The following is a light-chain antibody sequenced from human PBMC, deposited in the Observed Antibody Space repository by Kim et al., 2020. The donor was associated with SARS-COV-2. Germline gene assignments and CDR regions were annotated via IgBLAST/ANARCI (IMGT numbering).Light chain of an antibody. CDR1: VLAKKY. V-gene: IGLV3-27*01. Sequence: VSPGQTARITCSGVVLAKKYARWFQQKPGQAPVLVIYKDSERPSGIPERFSGSSSGTTVTLTISGAQVEDEADYYCYSAADNNWVFGGGTQLTVL. CDR2: KDS. CDR3: YSAADNNWV. J-gene: IGLJ3*02.